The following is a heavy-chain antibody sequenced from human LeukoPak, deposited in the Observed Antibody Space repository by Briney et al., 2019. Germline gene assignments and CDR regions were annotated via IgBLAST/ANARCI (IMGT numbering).Heavy chain of an antibody. D-gene: IGHD3-22*01. J-gene: IGHJ4*02. CDR3: ARDRSPYESSAYYLDY. CDR1: GFTFSSYS. Sequence: PGGSLKLSCAASGFTFSSYSMNWVRQAPGKGLEWVSYISSSSSTIYYADSVKGRFTISRDNAKNSLYLQMNSLRDEDTAVYYCARDRSPYESSAYYLDYRGQATLVTVSS. CDR2: ISSSSSTI. V-gene: IGHV3-48*02.